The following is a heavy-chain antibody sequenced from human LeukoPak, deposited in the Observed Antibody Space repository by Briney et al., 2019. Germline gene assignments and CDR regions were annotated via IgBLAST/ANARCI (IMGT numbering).Heavy chain of an antibody. D-gene: IGHD3-10*01. CDR1: GYTSTGYY. V-gene: IGHV1-2*02. CDR2: INPNSGGT. CDR3: ARGNLVRGVIPF. Sequence: ASVKVSCKASGYTSTGYYMHWVRQAPGQGLEWMGWINPNSGGTNYAQKFQGRVTMTRDTSISTAYMELSRLRSDDTAVYYCARGNLVRGVIPFWGQGTLVTVSS. J-gene: IGHJ4*02.